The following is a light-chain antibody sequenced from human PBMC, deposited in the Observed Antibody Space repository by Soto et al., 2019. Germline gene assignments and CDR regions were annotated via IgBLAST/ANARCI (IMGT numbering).Light chain of an antibody. CDR3: RQYNSYPIT. J-gene: IGKJ5*01. V-gene: IGKV1-16*02. CDR1: QDISNH. Sequence: DIQMTQSPSSLSASVGDRVTITCRASQDISNHLDWFQQKPGKAPKSLIYAASILQSGVPSKFSGSGSGTDFTLTISSLQPEDFATYYCRQYNSYPITFGQGTRLEIK. CDR2: AAS.